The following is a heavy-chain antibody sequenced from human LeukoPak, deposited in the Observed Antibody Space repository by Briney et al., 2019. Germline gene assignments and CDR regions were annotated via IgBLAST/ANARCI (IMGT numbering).Heavy chain of an antibody. CDR1: GISFRNYG. J-gene: IGHJ4*02. D-gene: IGHD3-10*01. CDR3: ARASWVSDPDAVR. CDR2: LRGNDAT. V-gene: IGHV3-23*01. Sequence: GRSLRLSCAAAGISFRNYGMRWVRQAGGRGPEWVSSLRGNDATFYAASLKRRFTLSRDDSRNTVYLQLNNLRVEDTAIYYCARASWVSDPDAVRWGQGTQVTVSS.